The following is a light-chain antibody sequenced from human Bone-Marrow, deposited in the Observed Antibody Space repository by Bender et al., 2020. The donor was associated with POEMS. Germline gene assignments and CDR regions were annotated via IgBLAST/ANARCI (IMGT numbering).Light chain of an antibody. Sequence: QSALTQPPSASGSPGQSVTISCTGTSSDVGGYNYVSWYQQHPGKAPKLMIYEVNERPSGVPDRFSGSKSGNTASLTVSGLQAEDEADYCCSSAAGGNKFVFGGGTKLTVL. CDR1: SSDVGGYNY. CDR3: SSAAGGNKFV. V-gene: IGLV2-8*01. CDR2: EVN. J-gene: IGLJ2*01.